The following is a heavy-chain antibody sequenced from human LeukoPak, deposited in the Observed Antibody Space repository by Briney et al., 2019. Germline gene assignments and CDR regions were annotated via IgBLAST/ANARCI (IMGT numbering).Heavy chain of an antibody. J-gene: IGHJ3*02. CDR3: ARHNRQQDDAFDI. V-gene: IGHV4-59*08. Sequence: PSETLSLTCTVSGGSISSYYWSWIRQPPGKGLEWIGYIYYSGSTNYNPSLKSRVTISVDTSKNQFSLKLSSVTAADTAVYYCARHNRQQDDAFDIWGQGTMVTVSS. CDR2: IYYSGST. CDR1: GGSISSYY. D-gene: IGHD1-14*01.